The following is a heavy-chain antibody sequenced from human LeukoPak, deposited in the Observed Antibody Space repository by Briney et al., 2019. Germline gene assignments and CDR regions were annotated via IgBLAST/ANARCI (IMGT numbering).Heavy chain of an antibody. D-gene: IGHD3-3*01. CDR3: TTVDDFWSGYWGYYYYYMDV. Sequence: GSLRLSCAASGFTFSNAWMSWVRPAPGKGVEWVGRIKSKTDGGTTDYAAPVKGRFTISRDDSKNTLYLQMNSLKTEDTAVYYCTTVDDFWSGYWGYYYYYMDVWGKGTTVTVSS. V-gene: IGHV3-15*01. J-gene: IGHJ6*03. CDR1: GFTFSNAW. CDR2: IKSKTDGGTT.